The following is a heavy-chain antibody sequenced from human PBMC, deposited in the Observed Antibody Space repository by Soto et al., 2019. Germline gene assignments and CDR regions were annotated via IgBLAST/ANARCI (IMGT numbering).Heavy chain of an antibody. Sequence: VESLTISCKVPGYSFTRYGIVWVLQMPGKCLESIAIIYPGDSDTRYSPSFQGQVTISADKSISTAYLQWSSLRASDTAMYYCARHGSCSSTSCYARKGGYGMDVWGQGTTVTVSS. CDR2: IYPGDSDT. V-gene: IGHV5-51*01. J-gene: IGHJ6*02. CDR3: ARHGSCSSTSCYARKGGYGMDV. D-gene: IGHD2-2*01. CDR1: GYSFTRYG.